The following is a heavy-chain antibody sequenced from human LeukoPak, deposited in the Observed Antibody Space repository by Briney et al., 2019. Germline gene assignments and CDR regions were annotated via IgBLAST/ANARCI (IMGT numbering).Heavy chain of an antibody. Sequence: PSETLSLTCTVSGGSISSYYWSWIRQPPGRGLEWIGYIYYSGSTNCNPSLKSRVTISVDTSKNQFSLKLSSVTAADTAVYYCAKVGGIWFGELSYFDYWGQGTLVTVSS. V-gene: IGHV4-59*08. CDR2: IYYSGST. CDR3: AKVGGIWFGELSYFDY. CDR1: GGSISSYY. D-gene: IGHD3-10*01. J-gene: IGHJ4*02.